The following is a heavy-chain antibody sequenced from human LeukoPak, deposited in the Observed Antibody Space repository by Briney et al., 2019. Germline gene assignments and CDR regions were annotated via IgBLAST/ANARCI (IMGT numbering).Heavy chain of an antibody. CDR3: ASLSFPLGYCSGGSCYPDWFFDY. D-gene: IGHD2-15*01. V-gene: IGHV1-69*04. Sequence: SVKVSCKASGGTFSSYAISWVRQAPGQGLEWMGRIIPILGIANYAQKFQGRVTITADKSMSTAYMELSSLRSEDTAVYYCASLSFPLGYCSGGSCYPDWFFDYWGQGTLVTVSS. J-gene: IGHJ4*02. CDR2: IIPILGIA. CDR1: GGTFSSYA.